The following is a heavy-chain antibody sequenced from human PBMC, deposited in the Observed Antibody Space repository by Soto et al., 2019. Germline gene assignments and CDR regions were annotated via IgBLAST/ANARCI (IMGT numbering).Heavy chain of an antibody. J-gene: IGHJ6*03. Sequence: GASVKVSCKASGYTFTSYGISWVRQAPGQGLEWMGWISAYNGNTNYAQKLQGRVTMTTDTSTSTAYMELRSLRSDDTAVYYCARVFFYGSGSFNYYYYYMDVWGKGTTVTVSS. CDR1: GYTFTSYG. V-gene: IGHV1-18*01. CDR3: ARVFFYGSGSFNYYYYYMDV. CDR2: ISAYNGNT. D-gene: IGHD3-10*01.